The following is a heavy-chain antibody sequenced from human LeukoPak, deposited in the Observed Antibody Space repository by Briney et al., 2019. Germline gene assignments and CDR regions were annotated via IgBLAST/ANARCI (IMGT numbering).Heavy chain of an antibody. Sequence: GASVKVSCKASGGTFSSYAISWVRQAPGQGLEWMGGIIPIFGTANYAQKFQGRVTITADKSTSTAYMELSNLRSEDTAVYYCATGGPALLWFGEDWGQGTLVTVSS. D-gene: IGHD3-10*01. CDR2: IIPIFGTA. J-gene: IGHJ4*02. V-gene: IGHV1-69*06. CDR3: ATGGPALLWFGED. CDR1: GGTFSSYA.